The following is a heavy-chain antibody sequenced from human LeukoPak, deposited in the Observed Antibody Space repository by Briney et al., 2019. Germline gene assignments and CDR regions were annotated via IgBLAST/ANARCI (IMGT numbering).Heavy chain of an antibody. CDR3: ARDRPPSQGGGNTRVLWYYYYGMDV. CDR2: IIPIFGTA. Sequence: SVKVSCKASGGTFSSYAISWVRQAPGQGLEWMGGIIPIFGTANSAQKFQGRVTITADESTSTAYMELSSLRSEDTAVYYCARDRPPSQGGGNTRVLWYYYYGMDVWGQGTTVTVSS. D-gene: IGHD4-23*01. J-gene: IGHJ6*02. CDR1: GGTFSSYA. V-gene: IGHV1-69*01.